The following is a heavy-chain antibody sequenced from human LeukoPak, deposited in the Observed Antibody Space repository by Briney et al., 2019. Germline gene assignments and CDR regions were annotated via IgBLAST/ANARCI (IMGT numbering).Heavy chain of an antibody. CDR1: GGSVSSGGYY. CDR2: IYYSGST. V-gene: IGHV4-61*08. J-gene: IGHJ2*01. Sequence: SETLSLTCTVSGGSVSSGGYYWSWIRQPPGTGLEWIGYIYYSGSTNYNPSLKSRVTISVDTSKNQFSLKLSSVTAADTAVYYCARGDCSSTSCYVWYFDLWGRGTLVTVSS. D-gene: IGHD2-2*01. CDR3: ARGDCSSTSCYVWYFDL.